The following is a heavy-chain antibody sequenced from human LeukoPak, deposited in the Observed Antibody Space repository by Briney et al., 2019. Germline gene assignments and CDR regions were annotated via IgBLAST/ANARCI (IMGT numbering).Heavy chain of an antibody. V-gene: IGHV4-39*01. Sequence: SETLSLTCSVSGDSVNRSDSYWDWIRQPPGKGLEWIGTIYYSGRTYYSPSLKSRVTMSVDPSNNQFSLTLRSVTAADTAIYYCARRRYYDGSGYLEWGQGTLLSVSS. J-gene: IGHJ1*01. CDR2: IYYSGRT. D-gene: IGHD3-22*01. CDR3: ARRRYYDGSGYLE. CDR1: GDSVNRSDSY.